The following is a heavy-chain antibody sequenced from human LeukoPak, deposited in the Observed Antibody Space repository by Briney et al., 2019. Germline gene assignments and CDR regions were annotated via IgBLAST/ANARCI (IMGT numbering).Heavy chain of an antibody. Sequence: SETLSLTCTVSGGPISCSSYYWGWIRQPPGKGLERSGSIYYSGSTYYNPSLTSRVTISVDTSKNQFSLKLSSVTAADTAVYYCARRITIFGVVITAHFDYWGEGTRVTVSS. CDR2: IYYSGST. D-gene: IGHD3-3*01. J-gene: IGHJ4*02. CDR3: ARRITIFGVVITAHFDY. V-gene: IGHV4-39*01. CDR1: GGPISCSSYY.